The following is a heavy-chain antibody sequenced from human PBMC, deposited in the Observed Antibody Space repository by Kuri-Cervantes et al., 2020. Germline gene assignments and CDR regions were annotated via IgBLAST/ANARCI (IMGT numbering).Heavy chain of an antibody. CDR1: GFTFDDYA. CDR2: ISWNSGSI. D-gene: IGHD6-6*01. J-gene: IGHJ4*02. Sequence: SLKISCAASGFTFDDYAMHWVRQAPGKGLEWVSGISWNSGSIGYADSVKGRFTISRDNAKNTLYLQMNSLRAEDTAVYYCASATTYSSSSPLFYWGQGTLVTVSS. CDR3: ASATTYSSSSPLFY. V-gene: IGHV3-9*01.